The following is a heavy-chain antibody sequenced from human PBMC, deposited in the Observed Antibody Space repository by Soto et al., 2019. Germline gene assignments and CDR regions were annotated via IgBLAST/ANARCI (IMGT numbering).Heavy chain of an antibody. Sequence: GGSLRLSCAASGFTFNNYGMHWVRQAPGKGLEWVAVIWYDGSHESYADSVKGRFTISRDNSKNTLYLQMNSLRAEDTAVYYCARDRYSYDSRAYQGVDWYFDLCGRGPLVTVS. CDR2: IWYDGSHE. D-gene: IGHD3-22*01. J-gene: IGHJ2*01. V-gene: IGHV3-33*01. CDR3: ARDRYSYDSRAYQGVDWYFDL. CDR1: GFTFNNYG.